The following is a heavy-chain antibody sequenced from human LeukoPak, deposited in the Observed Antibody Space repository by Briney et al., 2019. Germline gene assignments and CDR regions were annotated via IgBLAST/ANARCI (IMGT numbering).Heavy chain of an antibody. CDR2: INHSGST. D-gene: IGHD2-2*01. J-gene: IGHJ4*02. V-gene: IGHV4-34*01. CDR3: ARRRAGYCSSTSCLYYFDY. CDR1: GGSFSGCY. Sequence: SETLSLTCAVYGGSFSGCYWSWIRQPPGKGLEWIGEINHSGSTNYNPSLKSRVTISVDTSKNQFSLKLSSVTAADTAVYYCARRRAGYCSSTSCLYYFDYWGQGTLVTVSS.